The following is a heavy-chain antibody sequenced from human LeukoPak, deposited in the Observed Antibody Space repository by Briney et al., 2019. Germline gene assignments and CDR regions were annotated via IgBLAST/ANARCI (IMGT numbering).Heavy chain of an antibody. V-gene: IGHV4-30-2*01. Sequence: SETLSLTCAVSGGSISSGGYSWSWIRQPPGKGLEWIGYIYHSGSTYYNPSLKSRVTISVDRSKNQFSLKLSSVTAADTAVYYCARVIGAGVASDIWGQGTMVTVSS. J-gene: IGHJ3*02. CDR1: GGSISSGGYS. CDR2: IYHSGST. D-gene: IGHD3-10*01. CDR3: ARVIGAGVASDI.